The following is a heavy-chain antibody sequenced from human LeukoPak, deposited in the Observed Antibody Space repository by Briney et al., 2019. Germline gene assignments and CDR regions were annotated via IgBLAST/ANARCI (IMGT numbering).Heavy chain of an antibody. Sequence: PGASLRLSCAASGFTFSNYAMSWVRQPPGKGLEWVSGISDSGYRTYYADSVKGRFTISRDNSKNTVYLQMNSLRAEDTALYYCVKGGVATIFDYWGQGTLVTVSS. J-gene: IGHJ4*02. D-gene: IGHD5-12*01. CDR3: VKGGVATIFDY. CDR1: GFTFSNYA. V-gene: IGHV3-23*01. CDR2: ISDSGYRT.